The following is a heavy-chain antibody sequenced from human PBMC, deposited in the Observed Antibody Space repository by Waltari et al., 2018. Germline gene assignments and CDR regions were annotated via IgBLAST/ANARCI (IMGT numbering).Heavy chain of an antibody. CDR1: GGTCMRSA. J-gene: IGHJ6*02. CDR2: IIPIFGTA. CDR3: ARVRGDSYGWADV. V-gene: IGHV1-69*01. D-gene: IGHD5-18*01. Sequence: QVQLVQSGAEVKKPGSAVKVSCKASGGTCMRSASSWVRPAAGQGLELMGGIIPIFGTANYAQKFQGRVTITADESTSTAYMELSSLRSEDTAVYYCARVRGDSYGWADVWGQGTTVTVSS.